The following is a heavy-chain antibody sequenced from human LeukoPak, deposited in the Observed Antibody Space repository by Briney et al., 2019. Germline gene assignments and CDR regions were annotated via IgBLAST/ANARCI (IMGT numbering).Heavy chain of an antibody. CDR1: GYTFTSYA. J-gene: IGHJ4*02. CDR2: INAGNGNT. Sequence: GASVKVSCKASGYTFTSYAMHWVRQAPGQRLEWMGWINAGNGNTKYSQKFQGRVTITRDTSASTAYMELSSLRSEDTAVYYWARDVLLWFGELFPPPFDYWGQGTLVTVSS. D-gene: IGHD3-10*01. CDR3: ARDVLLWFGELFPPPFDY. V-gene: IGHV1-3*01.